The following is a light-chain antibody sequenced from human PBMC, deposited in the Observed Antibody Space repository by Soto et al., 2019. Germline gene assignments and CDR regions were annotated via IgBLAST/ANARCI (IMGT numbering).Light chain of an antibody. CDR3: CSYSTSNTHNYV. CDR1: SSDIGGYNY. V-gene: IGLV2-14*01. J-gene: IGLJ1*01. CDR2: EVN. Sequence: QSALTQPASVSGSPGQSITVSCTGTSSDIGGYNYVSWYQHHPGKAPQLIIYEVNLWPSGVSDRFSASKSGDTASLTISGLQAGDEADYYCCSYSTSNTHNYVFGTGTKLTVL.